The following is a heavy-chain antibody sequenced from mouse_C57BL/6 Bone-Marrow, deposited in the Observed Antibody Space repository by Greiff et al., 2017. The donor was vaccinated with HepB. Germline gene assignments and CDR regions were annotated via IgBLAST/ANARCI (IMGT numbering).Heavy chain of an antibody. CDR2: INPGSGGT. J-gene: IGHJ3*01. D-gene: IGHD1-1*02. CDR1: GYAFTNYL. CDR3: ALWSRFAY. Sequence: QVQLQQSGAELVRPGTSVKVSCKASGYAFTNYLLEWVKQRPGQGLEWIGVINPGSGGTNYNEKFKGKATLTADKSSSTAYMQLSSLTSDDSAVYFCALWSRFAYWGQGTLVTVSA. V-gene: IGHV1-54*01.